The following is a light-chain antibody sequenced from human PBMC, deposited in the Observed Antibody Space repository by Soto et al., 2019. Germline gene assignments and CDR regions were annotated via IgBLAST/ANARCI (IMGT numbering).Light chain of an antibody. CDR3: QSYDSSLTGSKV. J-gene: IGLJ1*01. Sequence: QSVLTQPPSVSGAPGQRVTISCTGSSSSIGAGFDVHWYQQLPGTAPKLLIYCNSNRPSGVPDRFSGSRSGTSASLAITGLQAEDEADYYCQSYDSSLTGSKVFGSGTKVTVL. CDR2: CNS. V-gene: IGLV1-40*01. CDR1: SSSIGAGFD.